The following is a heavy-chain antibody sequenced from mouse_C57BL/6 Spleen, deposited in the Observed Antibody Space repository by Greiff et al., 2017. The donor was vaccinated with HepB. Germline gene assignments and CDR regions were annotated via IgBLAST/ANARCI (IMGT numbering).Heavy chain of an antibody. D-gene: IGHD2-4*01. CDR3: ASDGIYYDYPCFAY. CDR1: GFTFSDYG. Sequence: EVKLVESGGGLVKPGGSLKLSCAASGFTFSDYGMHWVRQAPEKGLEWVAYISSGSSTIYYADTVKGRFTISRDNAKNTLFLQMTSLRSEDTAMYYCASDGIYYDYPCFAYWGQGTLVTVSA. J-gene: IGHJ3*01. V-gene: IGHV5-17*01. CDR2: ISSGSSTI.